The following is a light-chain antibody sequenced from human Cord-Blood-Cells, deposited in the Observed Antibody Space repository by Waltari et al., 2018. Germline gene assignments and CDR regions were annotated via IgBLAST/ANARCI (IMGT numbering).Light chain of an antibody. V-gene: IGKV3-11*01. CDR2: DAS. CDR1: QSVSSY. J-gene: IGKJ3*01. CDR3: QQRSNWPLT. Sequence: EIVLTQSPATLSLSPGERATLSCRASQSVSSYLAGYQQKPGQAPRLLIYDASNRATGIPARFSGSESGTDFTLTISSLEPEDFAVYYCQQRSNWPLTFGPGTKVDIK.